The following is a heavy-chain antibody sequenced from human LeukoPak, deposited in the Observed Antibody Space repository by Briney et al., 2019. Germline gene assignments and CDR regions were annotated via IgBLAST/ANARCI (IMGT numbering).Heavy chain of an antibody. D-gene: IGHD4-17*01. J-gene: IGHJ6*02. CDR1: GFTFDDYA. CDR2: ISWNSGSI. V-gene: IGHV3-9*01. Sequence: GRSLRLSCAASGFTFDDYAMDWVRQAPGKGLEWVSGISWNSGSIGYADSVKGRFTISRDNAKNSLYLQMNSLRAEDTALYYCAKTYGDYGYYYGMDVWGQGTTVTVSS. CDR3: AKTYGDYGYYYGMDV.